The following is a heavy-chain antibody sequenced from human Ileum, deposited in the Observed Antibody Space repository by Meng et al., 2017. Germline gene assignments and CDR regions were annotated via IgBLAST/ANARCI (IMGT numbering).Heavy chain of an antibody. CDR3: ARDHMGSLDY. CDR2: AST. D-gene: IGHD1-26*01. J-gene: IGHJ4*02. Sequence: QGQLQEPGPGLVRPSETLSLICTVSGGSVSRAGYQWGWIRQPPGKGLEWIGYASTNYNPSLKSRVTISLDTSRNQFSLSLSSVTAADTAVYYCARDHMGSLDYWGQGILVTVSS. CDR1: GGSVSRAGYQ. V-gene: IGHV4-61*08.